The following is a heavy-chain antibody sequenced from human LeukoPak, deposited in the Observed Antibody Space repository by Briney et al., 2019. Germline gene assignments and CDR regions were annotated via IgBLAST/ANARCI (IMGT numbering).Heavy chain of an antibody. D-gene: IGHD6-13*01. CDR2: INPNSGGT. V-gene: IGHV1-2*02. CDR1: GYTFTDYY. Sequence: ASVKVSCKASGYTFTDYYMHWVRQAPGQGLEWMGWINPNSGGTHYAHKFQGRVTMTRDTSISTAYMELSRLRSDDTAVYYCARGSSSLYDVSASYFDYWGQGTLVTVSS. J-gene: IGHJ4*02. CDR3: ARGSSSLYDVSASYFDY.